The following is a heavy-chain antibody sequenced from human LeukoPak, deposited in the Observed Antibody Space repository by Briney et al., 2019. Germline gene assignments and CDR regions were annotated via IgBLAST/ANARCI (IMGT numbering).Heavy chain of an antibody. Sequence: GGSLRLSCAASGFTFSNYAMSWVRQAPGRGLEWVSAISGSSGLTYYADSVKGRFTISRDNSKNTLFLQMNSLRAEDTAVYYCARRGESASYGDYRFDYWGQGALVTVSS. D-gene: IGHD4-17*01. CDR2: ISGSSGLT. CDR3: ARRGESASYGDYRFDY. J-gene: IGHJ4*02. CDR1: GFTFSNYA. V-gene: IGHV3-23*01.